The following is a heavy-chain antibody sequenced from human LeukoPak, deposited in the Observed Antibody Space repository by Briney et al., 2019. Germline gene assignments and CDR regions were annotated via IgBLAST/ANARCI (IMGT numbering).Heavy chain of an antibody. CDR2: ISYDGSNK. V-gene: IGHV3-30*03. CDR1: GFTFSSYG. Sequence: GRSLRLSCAASGFTFSSYGMHWVRQAPGKGLEWVAVISYDGSNKYYADSVKGRFTISRDNSKNTLYLQMNSLRAEDTAVYYCAREVPDSAAFDIWGQGTMVTVSS. D-gene: IGHD1-26*01. CDR3: AREVPDSAAFDI. J-gene: IGHJ3*02.